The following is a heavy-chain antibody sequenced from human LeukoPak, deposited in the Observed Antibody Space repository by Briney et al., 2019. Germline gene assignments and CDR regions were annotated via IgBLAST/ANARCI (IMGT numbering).Heavy chain of an antibody. D-gene: IGHD3-22*01. J-gene: IGHJ3*02. CDR3: ARSSGSDAFDI. V-gene: IGHV3-13*01. CDR2: IGTAGDT. CDR1: GFTFSSYD. Sequence: GGSLRLSCAASGFTFSSYDKHWVRQATGKGLEWVSAIGTAGDTYYPGSVNGRFTISRENAKNSLYLQMNSLRAGDTAVYYCARSSGSDAFDIWGQGTMVTVSS.